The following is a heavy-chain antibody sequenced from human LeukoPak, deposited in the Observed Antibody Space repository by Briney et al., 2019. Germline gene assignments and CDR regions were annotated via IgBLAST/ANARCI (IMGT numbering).Heavy chain of an antibody. Sequence: GGSLRLSCAASGFTFSSYGMHWVRQAPGKGLEWVAFIRYDGSTKYYADSVKGRFTISRDNSKNTLCLQMNSLRAEDTAIYYCAKDLYYHDSSGYYYGFDYWGQGTLVTVSS. D-gene: IGHD3-22*01. J-gene: IGHJ4*02. CDR2: IRYDGSTK. V-gene: IGHV3-30*02. CDR3: AKDLYYHDSSGYYYGFDY. CDR1: GFTFSSYG.